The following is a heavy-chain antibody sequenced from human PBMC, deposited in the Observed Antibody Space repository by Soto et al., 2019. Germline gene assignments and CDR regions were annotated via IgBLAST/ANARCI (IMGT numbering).Heavy chain of an antibody. CDR3: ARSPRGWSLVVTATYFDY. CDR2: IYYSGST. J-gene: IGHJ4*02. Sequence: SETLSLTCTVSGGSISSYYWSWIRQPPGKGLEWIGYIYYSGSTNYNPSLKSRVTISVDTSKNQFSLKLSSVTAADTAVYYCARSPRGWSLVVTATYFDYWGQGTLVTVSS. CDR1: GGSISSYY. V-gene: IGHV4-59*01. D-gene: IGHD2-21*02.